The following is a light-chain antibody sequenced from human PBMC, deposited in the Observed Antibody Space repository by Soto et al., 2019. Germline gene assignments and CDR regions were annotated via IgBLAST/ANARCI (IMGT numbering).Light chain of an antibody. CDR3: SSYTSSSTPVV. J-gene: IGLJ2*01. Sequence: QSALTQPASVSGSPGQSITISCTGTSSDIGGYNSVSWYQQHPGKAPKLMIYDVSNRPSGVSNRFSGSKSGNTASLTISGLQAEDEADYYCSSYTSSSTPVVFGGGTKLTVL. CDR1: SSDIGGYNS. V-gene: IGLV2-14*01. CDR2: DVS.